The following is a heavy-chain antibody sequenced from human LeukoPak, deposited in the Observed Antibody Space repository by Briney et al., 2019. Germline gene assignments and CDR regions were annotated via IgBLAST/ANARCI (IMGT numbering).Heavy chain of an antibody. CDR3: ARDGDGDYVSDY. V-gene: IGHV3-21*01. J-gene: IGHJ4*02. D-gene: IGHD4-17*01. Sequence: GGSLRLSCAASGFTFSSYSMNWVRQAPGKGLEWVSSISSSSSYTYYADSVKGRFTISRDNAKNSLYLQMNSPRAEDTAVYYCARDGDGDYVSDYWGQGTLVTVSS. CDR1: GFTFSSYS. CDR2: ISSSSSYT.